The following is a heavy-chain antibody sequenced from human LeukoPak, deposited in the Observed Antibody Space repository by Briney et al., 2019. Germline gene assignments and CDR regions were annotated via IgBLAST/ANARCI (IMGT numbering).Heavy chain of an antibody. CDR2: IRYDGGNI. CDR3: AKASNSPGSYYYYMDV. CDR1: GLTFRSYG. D-gene: IGHD1-1*01. J-gene: IGHJ6*03. V-gene: IGHV3-30*02. Sequence: GGSLRLSCAASGLTFRSYGMHWVRQAPGKGLEWVAFIRYDGGNIYYADSVKGRFTNSRDNSKNTLYLQMNSLRPEDTAVYYCAKASNSPGSYYYYMDVWGKGTTVTVSS.